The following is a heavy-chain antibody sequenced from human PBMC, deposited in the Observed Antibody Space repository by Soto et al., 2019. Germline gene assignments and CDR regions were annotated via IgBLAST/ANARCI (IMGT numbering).Heavy chain of an antibody. CDR3: ARGYSGSGWYAFDI. CDR1: GFTFSSYW. CDR2: IKQDGSEK. Sequence: GGSLRLSCAASGFTFSSYWMSWVRQAPGKGLEWVANIKQDGSEKYYVDSVKGRFTISRDNAKNSLYLQMNSLRAEDTAVYYCARGYSGSGWYAFDIWGQGTMVTVSS. V-gene: IGHV3-7*03. J-gene: IGHJ3*02. D-gene: IGHD6-19*01.